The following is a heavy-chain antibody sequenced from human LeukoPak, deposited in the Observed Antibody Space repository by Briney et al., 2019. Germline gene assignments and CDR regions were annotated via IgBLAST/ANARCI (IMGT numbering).Heavy chain of an antibody. Sequence: SETLSLTCTVSGGSISSYYWSWIRQPPGKGLEWVGYIYYSGSTNYNPSLKSRVTISVDTSKNQFSLKLSSVTAADTAVYYCARDLTYYYDSSGEEAFDIWGQGTMVTVSS. CDR1: GGSISSYY. J-gene: IGHJ3*02. D-gene: IGHD3-22*01. CDR2: IYYSGST. CDR3: ARDLTYYYDSSGEEAFDI. V-gene: IGHV4-59*01.